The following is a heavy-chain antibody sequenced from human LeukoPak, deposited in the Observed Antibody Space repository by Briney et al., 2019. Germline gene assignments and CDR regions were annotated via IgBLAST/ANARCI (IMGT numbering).Heavy chain of an antibody. CDR3: ARGAEMATLGAFDI. CDR2: INPNSGGT. CDR1: GYTFTGYY. V-gene: IGHV1-2*02. Sequence: ASVKVSCKASGYTFTGYYMHWVRQAPGQGLEWMGWINPNSGGTNYAQRFQGRVTMTRDTSISTAYMELSRLRSDDTSVYYCARGAEMATLGAFDIWGQGTMVTVSS. D-gene: IGHD5-24*01. J-gene: IGHJ3*02.